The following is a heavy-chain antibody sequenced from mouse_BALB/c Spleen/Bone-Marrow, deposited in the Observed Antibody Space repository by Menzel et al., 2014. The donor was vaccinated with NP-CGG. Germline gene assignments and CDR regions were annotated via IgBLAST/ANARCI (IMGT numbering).Heavy chain of an antibody. CDR1: GFNIKDTY. CDR2: IDPANGNT. D-gene: IGHD2-4*01. V-gene: IGHV14-3*02. Sequence: EVQRVESGAELVKPGASVKLSCTASGFNIKDTYMHWVKQRPEQGLEWIGRIDPANGNTKYDPKFQDKATITTDTSSNTAYLQLSSLTSEDTAVYYCARDDYDDYYAMDYWGQGTSVTVSS. CDR3: ARDDYDDYYAMDY. J-gene: IGHJ4*01.